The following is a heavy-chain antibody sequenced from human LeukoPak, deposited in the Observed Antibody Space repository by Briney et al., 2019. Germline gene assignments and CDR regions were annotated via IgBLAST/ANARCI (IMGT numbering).Heavy chain of an antibody. V-gene: IGHV3-72*01. CDR1: GITFSNHE. J-gene: IGHJ3*02. CDR3: GRDKAYCSGSSCYSAFDI. D-gene: IGHD2-15*01. Sequence: GGSLRLSCTVSGITFSNHEMTWVRQAPGKGLEWVGRSRNKAESHTTEYAASVKGRFTISRDDLKNSLYLQMNSLKTEDTAVYYCGRDKAYCSGSSCYSAFDIWGQGTMVTVSS. CDR2: SRNKAESHTT.